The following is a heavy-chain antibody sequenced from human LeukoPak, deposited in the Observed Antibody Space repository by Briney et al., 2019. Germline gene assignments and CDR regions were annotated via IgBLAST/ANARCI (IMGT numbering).Heavy chain of an antibody. CDR2: IYPGDSDT. J-gene: IGHJ4*02. CDR3: ALGVAGRFAF. Sequence: PGESLKISCKASGSSFTTYWIGWVRQLPGKGLEWMGSIYPGDSDTTYDPFFQGQVTISADKSISTAYLQWNSLKASDTAMYYCALGVAGRFAFWGQGTLVTVSS. CDR1: GSSFTTYW. D-gene: IGHD6-19*01. V-gene: IGHV5-51*01.